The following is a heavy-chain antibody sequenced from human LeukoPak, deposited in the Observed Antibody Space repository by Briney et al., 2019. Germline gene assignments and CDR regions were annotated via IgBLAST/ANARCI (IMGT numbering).Heavy chain of an antibody. CDR1: GFTFSSYA. J-gene: IGHJ6*02. CDR2: ISGSGGST. V-gene: IGHV3-23*01. CDR3: ASSYDSSGYYYDYYYYGMDV. D-gene: IGHD3-22*01. Sequence: HPGGSLRLSCAASGFTFSSYAMSWVRQAPGKGLEWVSAISGSGGSTYYADSVKGRFTISRDNSKNTLYLQMNSLRAEDTAVYYCASSYDSSGYYYDYYYYGMDVWGQGTTVTVSS.